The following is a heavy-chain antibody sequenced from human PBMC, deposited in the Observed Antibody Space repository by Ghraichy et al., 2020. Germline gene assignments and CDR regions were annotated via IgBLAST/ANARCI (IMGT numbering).Heavy chain of an antibody. CDR1: GGSISSYY. CDR3: ARAPGYCSGGSCNFDY. V-gene: IGHV4-4*07. J-gene: IGHJ4*02. Sequence: SETLSLTCTVSGGSISSYYWSWIRQPAGKGLEWIGRIYTSGSTNYNPSLKSRVTMSVDTSKNQFSLKLSSVTAADTAVYYCARAPGYCSGGSCNFDYWGQGTLVTVSS. D-gene: IGHD2-15*01. CDR2: IYTSGST.